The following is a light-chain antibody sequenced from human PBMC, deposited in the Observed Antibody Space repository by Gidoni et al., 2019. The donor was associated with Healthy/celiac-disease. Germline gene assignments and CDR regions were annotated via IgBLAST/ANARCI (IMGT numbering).Light chain of an antibody. Sequence: PATLSVSPGERATLSCRASQSVSSNLAWYQQKPGQAPRLLIYGASTRATGIPARFSGSGSGTEFTLTISSLQSEDFAVYYCQQYNNWPPFTFGPGTKVDIK. V-gene: IGKV3-15*01. CDR1: QSVSSN. CDR2: GAS. J-gene: IGKJ3*01. CDR3: QQYNNWPPFT.